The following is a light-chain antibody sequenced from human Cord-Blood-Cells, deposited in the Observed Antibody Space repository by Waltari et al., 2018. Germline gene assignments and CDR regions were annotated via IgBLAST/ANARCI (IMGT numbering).Light chain of an antibody. Sequence: DIKMTKSTYSMYASVGDRVKITCRASQSISSYLNWYQQKPWKAPKLLIYAASSLQSGVPSSFSGSGSGTDFTLTISSLQPEDFATYYCQQSYSTPTFGQGTKVEIK. CDR3: QQSYSTPT. V-gene: IGKV1-39*01. CDR1: QSISSY. CDR2: AAS. J-gene: IGKJ1*01.